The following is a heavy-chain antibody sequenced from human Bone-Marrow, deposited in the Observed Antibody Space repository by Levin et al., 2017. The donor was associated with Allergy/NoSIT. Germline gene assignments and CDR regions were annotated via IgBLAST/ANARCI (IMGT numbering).Heavy chain of an antibody. V-gene: IGHV3-33*01. Sequence: GESLKISCGASGFTFGSYGMHWVRQAPGKGLEWVAGMWYDGSHENYGDSVKGRFTISRDNPKSTLYLQMNSLRVEDTAKYFCAREYADYYFDYWGQGILVTVSS. CDR1: GFTFGSYG. CDR3: AREYADYYFDY. CDR2: MWYDGSHE. J-gene: IGHJ4*02. D-gene: IGHD4-17*01.